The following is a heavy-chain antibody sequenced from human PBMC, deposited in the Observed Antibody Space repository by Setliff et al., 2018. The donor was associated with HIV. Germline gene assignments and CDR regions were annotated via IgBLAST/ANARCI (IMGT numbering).Heavy chain of an antibody. Sequence: PSETLSLTCAVYGGSFSDYYWTWIRQPPGKGLEWIGEINHGGSTNYNPSLKSRVTISDNTSNNQFSLRLTSMTAADTAVYYCAKTSVGATGLYAFDIWGQGTMVTVSS. CDR3: AKTSVGATGLYAFDI. V-gene: IGHV4-34*01. CDR1: GGSFSDYY. D-gene: IGHD1-26*01. CDR2: INHGGST. J-gene: IGHJ3*02.